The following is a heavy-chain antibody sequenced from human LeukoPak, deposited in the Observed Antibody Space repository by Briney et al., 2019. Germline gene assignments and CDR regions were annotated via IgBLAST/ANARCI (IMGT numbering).Heavy chain of an antibody. J-gene: IGHJ4*02. D-gene: IGHD2-21*02. V-gene: IGHV3-66*01. CDR2: IYSGGST. CDR3: ARDLGTYCGGDCSSDY. CDR1: GFTVSSNY. Sequence: GGSLRLSCAASGFTVSSNYMSWARQAPGKGLEWVSVIYSGGSTYYADSVKGRFTISRDNSKNTLYLQMNSLRAEGTAVYYCARDLGTYCGGDCSSDYWGQGTLVTVSS.